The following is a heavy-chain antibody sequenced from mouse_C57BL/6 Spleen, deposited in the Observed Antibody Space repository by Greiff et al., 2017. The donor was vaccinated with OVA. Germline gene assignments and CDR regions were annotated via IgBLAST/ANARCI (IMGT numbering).Heavy chain of an antibody. V-gene: IGHV1-61*01. CDR1: GYTFTSYW. Sequence: QVQLKESGAELVRPGSSVKLSCKASGYTFTSYWMDWVKQRPGQGLEWIGNIYPSDSETHYNQKFKDKATLTVDKSSSTAYMQLSSLTSEDSAVYYCARRWAYSNYYFDYWGQGTTLTVSS. D-gene: IGHD2-5*01. CDR2: IYPSDSET. J-gene: IGHJ2*01. CDR3: ARRWAYSNYYFDY.